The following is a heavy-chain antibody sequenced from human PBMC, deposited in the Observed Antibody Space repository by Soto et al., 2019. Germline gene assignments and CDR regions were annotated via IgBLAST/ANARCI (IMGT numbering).Heavy chain of an antibody. CDR1: GFAFGNFA. J-gene: IGHJ4*01. CDR3: AKSYTNYVEIDC. V-gene: IGHV3-23*01. CDR2: ITGSGGNT. Sequence: PGGSLRLSCTGSGFAFGNFALTWVRQAPGKGLEWVSAITGSGGNTYYADSVKGRFTISRDNFNNTVSLEMDSLRAEDTAVYYCAKSYTNYVEIDCWGHGTLVTVS. D-gene: IGHD4-4*01.